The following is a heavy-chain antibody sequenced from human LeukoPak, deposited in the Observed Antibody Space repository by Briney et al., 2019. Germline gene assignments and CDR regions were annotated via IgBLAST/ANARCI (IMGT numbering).Heavy chain of an antibody. CDR3: ARSCTGGGCYSVNDAFDI. CDR1: GFIFSTYW. CDR2: IKHDGSEK. D-gene: IGHD2-8*02. Sequence: GGSLRLSCAASGFIFSTYWMSWVRQAPGKGLEWVANIKHDGSEKYFVDSVKGRFTISRDNAKNSVFLQMNSLRAEDTAVYYCARSCTGGGCYSVNDAFDIWGQGTLVTVSS. V-gene: IGHV3-7*03. J-gene: IGHJ3*02.